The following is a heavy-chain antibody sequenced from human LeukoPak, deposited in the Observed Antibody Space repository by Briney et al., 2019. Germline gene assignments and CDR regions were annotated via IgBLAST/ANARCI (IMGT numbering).Heavy chain of an antibody. CDR2: IFSHSGGT. Sequence: ASVKVSCKASGYTFSGYNLHWVRQAPGQGLEWMGRIFSHSGGTNYAQKFRGRVTMTRDTSASTAYMELSRLTSDDTAVYYCARGDNYGHDYWGQGTLVTVSS. D-gene: IGHD5-18*01. CDR1: GYTFSGYN. J-gene: IGHJ4*02. CDR3: ARGDNYGHDY. V-gene: IGHV1-2*06.